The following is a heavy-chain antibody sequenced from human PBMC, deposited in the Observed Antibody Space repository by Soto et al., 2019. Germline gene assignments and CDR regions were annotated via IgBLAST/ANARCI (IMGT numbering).Heavy chain of an antibody. CDR1: GFTFRSYA. D-gene: IGHD3-3*01. CDR2: ISYDGRNK. Sequence: PGGSLRLSCAASGFTFRSYAMHWVRQAPGKGLEWVAVISYDGRNKYYADSVKGRFTISRDNSKNTLYLQMNSLRAEDTAVYYCAREIERLLGYWGQGTLVTVSS. J-gene: IGHJ4*02. CDR3: AREIERLLGY. V-gene: IGHV3-30*04.